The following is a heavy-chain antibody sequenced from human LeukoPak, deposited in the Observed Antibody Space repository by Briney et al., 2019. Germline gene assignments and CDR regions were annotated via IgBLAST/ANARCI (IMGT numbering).Heavy chain of an antibody. CDR2: IYYSGST. CDR3: ARHVIQGAFDI. V-gene: IGHV4-59*08. D-gene: IGHD2/OR15-2a*01. J-gene: IGHJ3*02. CDR1: GGSISSYY. Sequence: SETLSLTCTVSGGSISSYYWSWIRQPPGKGLEWIGYIYYSGSTYYNPSLKSRVTISVDMSKNQFSLKLSSVTAADTAVYYCARHVIQGAFDIWGQGTMVTVSS.